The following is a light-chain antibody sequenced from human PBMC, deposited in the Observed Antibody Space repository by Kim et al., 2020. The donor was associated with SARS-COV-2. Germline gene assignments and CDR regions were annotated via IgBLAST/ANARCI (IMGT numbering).Light chain of an antibody. CDR2: GNS. CDR1: SSNIGAVSN. CDR3: QSYDSSLSGSGV. Sequence: VTISCSGSSSNIGAVSNVPWYQQLPGTAPNLLIYGNSNRPSGVPDRFSGSKSGTSASLAITGLQAEDVADYYCQSYDSSLSGSGVFGTGTKVTVL. V-gene: IGLV1-40*01. J-gene: IGLJ1*01.